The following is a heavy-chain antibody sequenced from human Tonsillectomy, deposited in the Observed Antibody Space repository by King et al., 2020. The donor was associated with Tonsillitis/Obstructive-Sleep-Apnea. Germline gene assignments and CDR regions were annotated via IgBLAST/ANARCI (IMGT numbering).Heavy chain of an antibody. Sequence: HVQLVESGGGLVKPGGSLRLSCATSGFTFSDYYRSWIRQAPGKGLEWVSSISRSSTYTNYAVSVKGRFTISRDNAMSSLYLQMNSLRAEDTAVYYCARGSLITGTTYFDYWGQGTLVTVSS. CDR1: GFTFSDYY. D-gene: IGHD1-7*01. CDR2: ISRSSTYT. V-gene: IGHV3-11*05. CDR3: ARGSLITGTTYFDY. J-gene: IGHJ4*02.